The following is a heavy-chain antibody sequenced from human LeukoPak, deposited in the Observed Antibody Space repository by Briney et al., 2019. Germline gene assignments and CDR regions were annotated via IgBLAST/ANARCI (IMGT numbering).Heavy chain of an antibody. CDR3: TTDSSGY. D-gene: IGHD2-15*01. V-gene: IGHV3-73*01. CDR1: GFTLSGSG. J-gene: IGHJ4*02. Sequence: GGSLRLSCAASGFTLSGSGMHWVREASGKGLECVGRIRSKANSYATAYAASVKGRFTISRDDSKNTMYLQMNSLKTEDTAVYYCTTDSSGYWGQGILVTVSS. CDR2: IRSKANSYAT.